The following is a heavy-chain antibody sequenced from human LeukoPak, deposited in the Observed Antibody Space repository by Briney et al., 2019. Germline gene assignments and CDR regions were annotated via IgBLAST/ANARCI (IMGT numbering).Heavy chain of an antibody. J-gene: IGHJ6*02. CDR3: ARETVYLEYYYGMDV. D-gene: IGHD3-3*01. CDR1: GFTFSSYA. CDR2: ISYDGSNK. V-gene: IGHV3-30*04. Sequence: GGSLGLSCAASGFTFSSYAMHWVRQAPGKGLEWVAVISYDGSNKYYADSVKGRFTISRDNSKNTLYLQMNSLRAEDTAVYYCARETVYLEYYYGMDVWGQGTTVTVSS.